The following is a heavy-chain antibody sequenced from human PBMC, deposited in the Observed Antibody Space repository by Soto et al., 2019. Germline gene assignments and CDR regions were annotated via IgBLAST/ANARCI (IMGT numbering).Heavy chain of an antibody. CDR3: ASAYYYGSGSYHY. D-gene: IGHD3-10*01. J-gene: IGHJ4*02. Sequence: PSETLSLTCAVYGGSFSGYYWSWIRQPPGKGLEWIGEINHSGSTNYNPSLKSRVTISVDTSKNQFSLKLSSVTAADTAVYYCASAYYYGSGSYHYWGQGTLVTVPQ. CDR2: INHSGST. CDR1: GGSFSGYY. V-gene: IGHV4-34*01.